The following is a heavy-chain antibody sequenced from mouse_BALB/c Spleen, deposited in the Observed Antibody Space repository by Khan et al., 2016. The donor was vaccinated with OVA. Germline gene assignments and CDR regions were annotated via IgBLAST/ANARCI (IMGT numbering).Heavy chain of an antibody. CDR1: GFSLISYG. D-gene: IGHD2-1*01. V-gene: IGHV2-9*02. Sequence: QVQLKESGPGLVAPSQSLSITCTVSGFSLISYGIHWVRQPPGQGLEWLGVIWSGGSTNYNSALMSRLSISKDNSKSQVYLKMNSVQIADTAMYYGARNYGNYVEYFDVWGAGTTVTVSS. J-gene: IGHJ1*01. CDR3: ARNYGNYVEYFDV. CDR2: IWSGGST.